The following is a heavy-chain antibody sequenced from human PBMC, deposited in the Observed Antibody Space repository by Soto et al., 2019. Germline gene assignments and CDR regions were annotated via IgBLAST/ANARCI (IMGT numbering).Heavy chain of an antibody. CDR3: ARVGISPTVWCMLYAAWGSGGSCYPYYYYGMDV. CDR2: IYTSGST. Sequence: KPSETLSLTCTVSGGSISSGGYYWSWIRQPAGKGLEWIGRIYTSGSTNYNPSLKSRVTMSVDTSKNQFSLKLSSVTAADTAVYYCARVGISPTVWCMLYAAWGSGGSCYPYYYYGMDVWGQGTTVTVSS. D-gene: IGHD2-15*01. CDR1: GGSISSGGYY. J-gene: IGHJ6*02. V-gene: IGHV4-61*02.